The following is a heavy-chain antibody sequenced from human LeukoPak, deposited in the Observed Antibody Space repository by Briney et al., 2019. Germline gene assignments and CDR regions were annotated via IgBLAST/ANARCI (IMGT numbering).Heavy chain of an antibody. CDR1: GYTFTGYY. Sequence: GASVKVSCKASGYTFTGYYMHWVRQAPGQGLEWMGWINPNSGGTNYAQKFQGRVTMTRDTSISTAYMELSRLRSDDTAVYYCAREGGTMVRGVINSVDYWGQGTLVTVSS. CDR3: AREGGTMVRGVINSVDY. J-gene: IGHJ4*02. D-gene: IGHD3-10*01. CDR2: INPNSGGT. V-gene: IGHV1-2*02.